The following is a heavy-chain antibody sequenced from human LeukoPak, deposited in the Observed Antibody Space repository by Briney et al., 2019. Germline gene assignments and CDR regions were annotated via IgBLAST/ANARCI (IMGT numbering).Heavy chain of an antibody. CDR3: ARQRTDGYNYDGSDI. CDR1: GYSFTNYW. CDR2: IYPGDSDT. J-gene: IGHJ3*02. D-gene: IGHD5-24*01. Sequence: NTGESLKISCKGSGYSFTNYWIAWVRQMPGKGLECMGIIYPGDSDTRYSPSFQGQVTISADRSITTAYVQWRSLKASDTAIYYCARQRTDGYNYDGSDIWGQGTKVTVSS. V-gene: IGHV5-51*01.